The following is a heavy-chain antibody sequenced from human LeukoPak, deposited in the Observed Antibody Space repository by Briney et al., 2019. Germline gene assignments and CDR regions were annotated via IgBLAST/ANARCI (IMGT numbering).Heavy chain of an antibody. CDR1: GGSISSSTYY. D-gene: IGHD1-14*01. Sequence: PSETLSLTCTASGGSISSSTYYWDWIRQPPGKGLEWIGSIYYSGSTYYNPSPKSRVTISVDTSKNQFSLKLTSVTAADTAVYHCARRSNPPGRIDHWGQGTLVTVSS. J-gene: IGHJ4*02. CDR3: ARRSNPPGRIDH. CDR2: IYYSGST. V-gene: IGHV4-39*01.